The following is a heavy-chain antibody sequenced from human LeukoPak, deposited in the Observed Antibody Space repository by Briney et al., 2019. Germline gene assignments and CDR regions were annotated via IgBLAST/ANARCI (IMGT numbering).Heavy chain of an antibody. D-gene: IGHD6-13*01. CDR3: AREGRGAAAGTLS. J-gene: IGHJ5*02. CDR2: IYYSGST. V-gene: IGHV4-59*01. Sequence: KPSETLSLTCTVSGGSISSYYWSWIRQPPGKGLGWIGYIYYSGSTNYNPSLKSRVTISVDTSKNQFSLKLSSVTAADTAVYYCAREGRGAAAGTLSWGQGTLVTVSS. CDR1: GGSISSYY.